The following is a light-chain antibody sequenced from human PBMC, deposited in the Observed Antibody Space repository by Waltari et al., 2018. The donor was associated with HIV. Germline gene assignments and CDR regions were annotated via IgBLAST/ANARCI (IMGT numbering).Light chain of an antibody. V-gene: IGKV3-20*01. CDR1: QSVRSRF. J-gene: IGKJ4*01. Sequence: EIVLTQSTGPLSLSPGERATLSCRARQSVRSRFLAWYQQKPGQAPRLLIYGASSRATGIPDRFSGSGSVTEFTLTISSLEPEDFAVYHCQQYGSSLFTFGGGTKVEIK. CDR2: GAS. CDR3: QQYGSSLFT.